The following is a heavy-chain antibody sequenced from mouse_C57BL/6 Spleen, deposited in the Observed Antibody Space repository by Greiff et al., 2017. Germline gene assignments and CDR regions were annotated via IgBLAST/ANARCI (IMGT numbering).Heavy chain of an antibody. CDR1: GYTFTSYW. D-gene: IGHD2-4*01. CDR2: IDPSDSET. CDR3: ARERTYDYEGDFDY. Sequence: QFQLQQPGAELVRPGSSVKLSCKASGYTFTSYWMHWVKQRPIQGLEWIGNIDPSDSETHYNQKFKDKATLTVDKSASTAYMQLSSLTSEDSAVYYGARERTYDYEGDFDYWGQGTTLTVSS. J-gene: IGHJ2*01. V-gene: IGHV1-52*01.